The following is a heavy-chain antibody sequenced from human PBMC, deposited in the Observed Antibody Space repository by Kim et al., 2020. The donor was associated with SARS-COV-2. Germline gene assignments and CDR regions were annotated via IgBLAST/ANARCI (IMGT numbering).Heavy chain of an antibody. J-gene: IGHJ4*02. CDR1: GFTFSSYA. Sequence: LSLTCAASGFTFSSYAMSWVRQAPGKGLEWVSAISGSGGSTYYADSVKGRFTISRDNSKNTLYLQMNRLRAEDTAVYYCAKVGTGYSKEVDYWGQGTMVTVAS. D-gene: IGHD3-9*01. CDR3: AKVGTGYSKEVDY. CDR2: ISGSGGST. V-gene: IGHV3-23*01.